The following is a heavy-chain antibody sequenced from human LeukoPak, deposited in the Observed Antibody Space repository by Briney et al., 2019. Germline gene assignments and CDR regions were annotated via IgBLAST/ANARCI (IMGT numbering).Heavy chain of an antibody. D-gene: IGHD3-16*01. CDR3: VRFGPDHDMGL. Sequence: GGSLRLSCAASGFTFSSYWMSWVRQAPGKGLEWVANIKQDGSEKYYVDSVKGRFTISRDNAKSSLYLQMNSLRVEDTAVYHCVRFGPDHDMGLWGQGTTVTVS. V-gene: IGHV3-7*01. CDR1: GFTFSSYW. CDR2: IKQDGSEK. J-gene: IGHJ6*02.